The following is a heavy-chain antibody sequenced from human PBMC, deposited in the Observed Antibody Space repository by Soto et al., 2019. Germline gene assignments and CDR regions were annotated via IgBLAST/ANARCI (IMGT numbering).Heavy chain of an antibody. CDR3: ANGYSYPTLEGAFDI. Sequence: QLLESGPGLVKPSETLSLTCTVSGGSISSSSYYWGWIRQPPGKGLEWIGSIYYSGSTYYNPSLKSRVTISVDTSKNQFLLKLSSVTAADTAVYYCANGYSYPTLEGAFDIWGQGTMVTVSS. CDR1: GGSISSSSYY. CDR2: IYYSGST. J-gene: IGHJ3*02. V-gene: IGHV4-39*01. D-gene: IGHD5-18*01.